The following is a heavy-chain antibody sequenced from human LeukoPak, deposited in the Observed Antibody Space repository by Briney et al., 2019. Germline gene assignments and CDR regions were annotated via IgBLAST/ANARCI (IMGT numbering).Heavy chain of an antibody. Sequence: GGSLRLSCAASGFTFSSYWMSWVRQAPGKGLEWVANIKQDGSEKYYVDSVKGRFTISRDNAKNSLYLQMNSLRAEDTAVYYCARALGYCSSNSCYYFDNWGQGTLVTVSS. CDR3: ARALGYCSSNSCYYFDN. D-gene: IGHD2-2*01. CDR2: IKQDGSEK. J-gene: IGHJ4*02. V-gene: IGHV3-7*01. CDR1: GFTFSSYW.